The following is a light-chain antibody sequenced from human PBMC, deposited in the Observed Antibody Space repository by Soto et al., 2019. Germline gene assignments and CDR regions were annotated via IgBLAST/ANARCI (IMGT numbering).Light chain of an antibody. CDR1: QDISNY. J-gene: IGKJ4*01. CDR3: LQHNIYPLS. V-gene: IGKV1-17*03. Sequence: IQITHSASARSASVGDRVTFTCRAVQDISNYLAWFQQKPGEVPKRLIYAASSLQSGVPSRFSGSGSGTEFTLTISSLQPEDSATYYCLQHNIYPLSFGGGTKVDIK. CDR2: AAS.